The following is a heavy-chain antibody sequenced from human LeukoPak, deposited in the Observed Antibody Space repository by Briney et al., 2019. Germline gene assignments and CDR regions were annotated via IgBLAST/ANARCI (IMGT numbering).Heavy chain of an antibody. D-gene: IGHD6-19*01. CDR1: GFTFDDYG. CDR2: INWNGGST. V-gene: IGHV3-20*04. CDR3: ARDLGIAVAGTFDY. J-gene: IGHJ4*02. Sequence: GGSLRLPCAASGFTFDDYGMSWVRQAPGKGLEWVSGINWNGGSTGYADSVKGRFTISRDNAKNSLYLQMNSLRAEDTALYYCARDLGIAVAGTFDYWGQGTLVTVSS.